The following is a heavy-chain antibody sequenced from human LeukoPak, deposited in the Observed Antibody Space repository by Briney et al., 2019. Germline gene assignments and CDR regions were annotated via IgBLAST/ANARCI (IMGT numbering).Heavy chain of an antibody. CDR2: IGTAGDT. V-gene: IGHV3-13*01. J-gene: IGHJ4*02. CDR3: ASSPAYSNNWDAIDN. D-gene: IGHD6-13*01. CDR1: GFSFTNYD. Sequence: GGSPRLSCAASGFSFTNYDMHWVRQAAGKGLEWVSGIGTAGDTYYPGSVKGRFTISRENAKNSLYLQMNSLSAGDTAVYYCASSPAYSNNWDAIDNWGQGTLVTVSS.